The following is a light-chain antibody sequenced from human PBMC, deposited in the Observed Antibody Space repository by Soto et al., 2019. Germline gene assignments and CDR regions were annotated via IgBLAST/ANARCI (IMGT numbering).Light chain of an antibody. CDR3: QQYDTFPRT. CDR2: GAS. Sequence: EIVLTQSPGTLSLSPADRATLSCRASQSLSSNYLAWYQQKPGQAPRLLIYGASRRATDIPDRFSGSGSGTDFALTITRLEPADFAVYFCQQYDTFPRTFGQGTKVEIQ. CDR1: QSLSSNY. V-gene: IGKV3-20*01. J-gene: IGKJ1*01.